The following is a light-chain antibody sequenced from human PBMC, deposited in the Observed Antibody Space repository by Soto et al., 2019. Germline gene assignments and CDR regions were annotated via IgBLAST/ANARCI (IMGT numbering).Light chain of an antibody. CDR2: GAS. CDR1: QSINTD. J-gene: IGKJ2*01. CDR3: QQYANVPT. V-gene: IGKV1-33*01. Sequence: DIQMTQSPSSLSASVGDRVTITCQASQSINTDLTWYQQNPGQPPKLLIYGASILETGVPSRFSGSGSGKHFTFTSSSLPAEDIATYYCQQYANVPTFGQGTKLEMK.